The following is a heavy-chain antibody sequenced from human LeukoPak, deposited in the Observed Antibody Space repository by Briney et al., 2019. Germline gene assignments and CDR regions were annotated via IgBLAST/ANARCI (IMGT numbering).Heavy chain of an antibody. CDR3: ASEGYSGYDLPGYFDY. J-gene: IGHJ4*02. CDR1: GFTFSSYA. Sequence: GGSLRLSCAASGFTFSSYAMHWVRQAPGKGLEWVAVISYDGSNKYYADSVKGRFTISRDNAKNSLYLQMNSLRDEDTAVYYCASEGYSGYDLPGYFDYWGQGTLVTVSS. CDR2: ISYDGSNK. V-gene: IGHV3-30-3*01. D-gene: IGHD5-12*01.